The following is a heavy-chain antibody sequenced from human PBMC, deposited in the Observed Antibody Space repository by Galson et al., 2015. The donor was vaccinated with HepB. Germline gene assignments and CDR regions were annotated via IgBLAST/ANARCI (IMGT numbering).Heavy chain of an antibody. D-gene: IGHD3-3*01. V-gene: IGHV1-46*01. Sequence: SVKVSCKASGYTFTSYYMHWVRQAPGQGLEWMGIINPSGGSTSYAQKFQGRVTMTRDTSTSTVYMELSSLRSEDTAVYYCAREAGRLRFLGGYYYMDVWGKGTTVTVSS. CDR2: INPSGGST. J-gene: IGHJ6*03. CDR1: GYTFTSYY. CDR3: AREAGRLRFLGGYYYMDV.